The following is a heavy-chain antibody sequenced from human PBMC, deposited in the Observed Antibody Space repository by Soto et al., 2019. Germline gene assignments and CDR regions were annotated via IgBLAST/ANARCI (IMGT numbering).Heavy chain of an antibody. CDR2: IYHSGST. D-gene: IGHD6-13*01. CDR3: ARGSSSSWYDWFDP. V-gene: IGHV4-4*02. Sequence: SETLSLTCAVSSGSISSSNWWSWVRQPPGKGLEWIGEIYHSGSTNYNPSLKSRVTISVDKSKNQFSLKLSSVTAADTAVYYCARGSSSSWYDWFDPWGQGTLVTVSS. J-gene: IGHJ5*02. CDR1: SGSISSSNW.